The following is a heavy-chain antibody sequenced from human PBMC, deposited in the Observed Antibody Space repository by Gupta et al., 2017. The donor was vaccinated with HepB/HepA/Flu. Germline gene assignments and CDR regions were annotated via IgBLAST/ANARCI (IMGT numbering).Heavy chain of an antibody. CDR2: IWYDGSNK. J-gene: IGHJ4*02. CDR3: ARDELLWFGELSPLGY. Sequence: QAQLVESGGGVVQPGRSLRLSCAASGFTFSSYGMHWVRKAPGKGREWVAVIWYDGSNKYYADSVKGRFTISRDNSKNTLYLQMNSLRAEDTAVYYCARDELLWFGELSPLGYWGQGTLVTVSS. D-gene: IGHD3-10*01. CDR1: GFTFSSYG. V-gene: IGHV3-33*01.